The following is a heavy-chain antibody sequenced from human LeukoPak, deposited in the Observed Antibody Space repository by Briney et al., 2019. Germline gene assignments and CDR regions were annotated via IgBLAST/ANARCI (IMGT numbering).Heavy chain of an antibody. D-gene: IGHD3-16*02. CDR1: GFTFSGYA. CDR3: ARENRAFEFDC. V-gene: IGHV3-30*04. J-gene: IGHJ4*02. CDR2: ISYDGGDK. Sequence: PGGSLRLSCAASGFTFSGYAMHWVRQAPGKGLEWVAVISYDGGDKYYADSMKGRFTISRDNSKNTLYLQMDSLRAEDAAVYFCARENRAFEFDCWGQGTLVIVSS.